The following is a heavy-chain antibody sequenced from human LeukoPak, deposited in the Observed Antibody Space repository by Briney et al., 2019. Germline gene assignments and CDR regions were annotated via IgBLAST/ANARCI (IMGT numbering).Heavy chain of an antibody. CDR2: IYYSGST. V-gene: IGHV4-39*02. CDR1: GGSISSSSYY. CDR3: ARDRYGDYHARFDY. J-gene: IGHJ4*02. D-gene: IGHD4-17*01. Sequence: SETLSLTCTVSGGSISSSSYYWGWIRQPPGKGLEWIGSIYYSGSTYYNPSLKSRVTISVDTSKNQFSLKLSSVTAADTAVYYCARDRYGDYHARFDYWGQGTLVTVSS.